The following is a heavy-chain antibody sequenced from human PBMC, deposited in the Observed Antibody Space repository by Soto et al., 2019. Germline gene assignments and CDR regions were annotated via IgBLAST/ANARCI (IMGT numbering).Heavy chain of an antibody. Sequence: PGGSLGLACAASGFTVSSYAMHGVRQAPGKGLEWVAVISYDGSNKYYADSVKGRFTISRDNSKNTLYLQMNSLRAEDTAVYYCARDPLWGTAMVLWYFDLWGRGTLVTV. V-gene: IGHV3-30-3*01. CDR2: ISYDGSNK. J-gene: IGHJ2*01. CDR3: ARDPLWGTAMVLWYFDL. D-gene: IGHD5-18*01. CDR1: GFTVSSYA.